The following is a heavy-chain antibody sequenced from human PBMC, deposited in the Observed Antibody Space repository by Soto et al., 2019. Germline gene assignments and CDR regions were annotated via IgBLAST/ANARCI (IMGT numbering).Heavy chain of an antibody. J-gene: IGHJ6*03. V-gene: IGHV4-31*03. CDR1: GGSISSGGYY. CDR2: IYYSGST. Sequence: PSETLSLTCTVSGGSISSGGYYWSWIRQHPGKGLEWIGYIYYSGSTYYNPSLKSRVTISVDTSKNQFSLKLSSVTAADTAVYYCARGDYVAHYYYYMDVWGKGTTVTVSS. D-gene: IGHD4-17*01. CDR3: ARGDYVAHYYYYMDV.